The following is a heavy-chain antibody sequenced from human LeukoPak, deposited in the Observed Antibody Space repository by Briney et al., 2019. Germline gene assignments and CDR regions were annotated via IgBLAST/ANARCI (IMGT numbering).Heavy chain of an antibody. D-gene: IGHD3-10*01. CDR1: GYTFTSYG. Sequence: ASVKVSCKASGYTFTSYGISWVRQAPGQGLEWMGWISAYNGNTNYAQKLQGRVTMTTDTSTSTAYIELRSLRSDDTAVYYCARDLEWITMVRGVSNWFDPWGQGTLVTVSS. CDR2: ISAYNGNT. V-gene: IGHV1-18*04. CDR3: ARDLEWITMVRGVSNWFDP. J-gene: IGHJ5*02.